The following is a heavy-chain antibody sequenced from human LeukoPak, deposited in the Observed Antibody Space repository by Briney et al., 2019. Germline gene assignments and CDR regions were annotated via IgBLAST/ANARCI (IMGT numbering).Heavy chain of an antibody. CDR3: AREAIDG. Sequence: GGSLRLSCATSGLTVSSDYMSWFRQAPGKGLEWVSLIYSGGNTHYADSVKGRFTISRDNSKNTLYLQMNSLRAEDTAIYYCAREAIDGWGQGPLVTVSS. CDR1: GLTVSSDY. J-gene: IGHJ4*02. D-gene: IGHD3-22*01. V-gene: IGHV3-53*01. CDR2: IYSGGNT.